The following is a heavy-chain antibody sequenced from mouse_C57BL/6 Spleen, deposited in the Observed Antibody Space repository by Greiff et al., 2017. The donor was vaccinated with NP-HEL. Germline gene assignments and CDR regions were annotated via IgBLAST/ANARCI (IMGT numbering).Heavy chain of an antibody. Sequence: VQLQQPGAELVRPGSSVKLSCKASGYTFTSYWMHWVKQRPIQGLEWIGNIDPSDSETHYNQKFKDKATLTVDKSSSTAYMQLSSLTSEDSAVYYCARAGGWCLAWFDYWGQGTLVTVSA. D-gene: IGHD1-1*02. V-gene: IGHV1-52*01. CDR1: GYTFTSYW. J-gene: IGHJ3*01. CDR3: ARAGGWCLAWFDY. CDR2: IDPSDSET.